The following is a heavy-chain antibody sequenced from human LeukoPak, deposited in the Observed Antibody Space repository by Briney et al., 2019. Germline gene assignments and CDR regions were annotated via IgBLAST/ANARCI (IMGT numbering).Heavy chain of an antibody. CDR2: IYTSGST. Sequence: SETLSLTCTVSGGSISSYYWSWIRQPAGKGLEWIGRIYTSGSTDYNPSLKSRVTMSVDTSKNQFSLKLSSVTAADTAVYYCAKSPYSSGWLHYYWGQGTLVTVSS. CDR3: AKSPYSSGWLHYY. V-gene: IGHV4-4*07. CDR1: GGSISSYY. J-gene: IGHJ4*02. D-gene: IGHD6-19*01.